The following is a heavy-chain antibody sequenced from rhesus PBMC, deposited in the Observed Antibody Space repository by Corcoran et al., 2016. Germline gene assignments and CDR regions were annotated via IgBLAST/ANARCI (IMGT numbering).Heavy chain of an antibody. J-gene: IGHJ4*01. D-gene: IGHD6-31*01. Sequence: QVQLQESGPGLVKPSETLSLTCAVSGGSISSGYGWSWIRQPPGKGLEWIGYIYGSSGNTYYNPSLKSLGTISKDTSKNQCSLKLSSVTAADTAVYYCASRYSSGWYYFDYWGQGVLVTVSS. CDR3: ASRYSSGWYYFDY. CDR2: IYGSSGNT. CDR1: GGSISSGYG. V-gene: IGHV4S7*01.